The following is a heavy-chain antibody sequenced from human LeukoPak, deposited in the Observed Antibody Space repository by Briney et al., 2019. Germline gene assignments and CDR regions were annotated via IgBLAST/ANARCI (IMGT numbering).Heavy chain of an antibody. V-gene: IGHV3-21*01. D-gene: IGHD1-1*01. Sequence: GGSLRLSCAASGFTFSSYTMHWIRQAPGKGLEWVSSISGSNSYIFYADSVKGRFTVSRDNAKDSLYLQMNSLRAEDTAVYYRARALTTLTYEGYWGQGTLVTVSS. CDR1: GFTFSSYT. CDR2: ISGSNSYI. J-gene: IGHJ4*02. CDR3: ARALTTLTYEGY.